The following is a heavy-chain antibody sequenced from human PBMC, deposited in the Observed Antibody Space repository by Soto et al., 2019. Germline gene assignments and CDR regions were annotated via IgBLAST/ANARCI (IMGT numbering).Heavy chain of an antibody. V-gene: IGHV3-15*07. D-gene: IGHD4-17*01. CDR3: TTAHGDYASFTDYYGMDV. Sequence: PGGSLRLSCAASGFTFSNAWMNWVRQAPGKGLEWVGRIKSKTDGGTTDYAAPVKGRFTISRDDSKNTLYLQMNSLKTEDTAVYYCTTAHGDYASFTDYYGMDVWGQGTTVTVSS. CDR1: GFTFSNAW. CDR2: IKSKTDGGTT. J-gene: IGHJ6*02.